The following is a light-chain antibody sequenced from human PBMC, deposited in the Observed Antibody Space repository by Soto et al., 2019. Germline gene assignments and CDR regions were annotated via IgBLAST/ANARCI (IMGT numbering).Light chain of an antibody. J-gene: IGLJ2*01. CDR1: SSNIVAGYA. CDR3: QSYDSSLSGVV. Sequence: QSVLTQPPSLSGAPGQRVTIACTGSSSNIVAGYALHWYQPLPGTAPKLLIYGNRNRPSGVTDRFSGSKDGTSASLAITGLHSEDEADYYCQSYDSSLSGVVFGGGTKLTVL. V-gene: IGLV1-40*01. CDR2: GNR.